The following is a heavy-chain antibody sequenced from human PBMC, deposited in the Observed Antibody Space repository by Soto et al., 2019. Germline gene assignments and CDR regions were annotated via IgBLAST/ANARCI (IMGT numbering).Heavy chain of an antibody. V-gene: IGHV4-4*02. CDR3: ARDGRVLWFGEHIRAYNWFDP. Sequence: QVQLQESGPGLVKPSGTLSLTCAVSGGSISSSNWWSWVRQPPGKGLEWIGEIYHSGSTNYNPSLKSRVTISVDKSKNQFSLKLSSVTAADTAVYYCARDGRVLWFGEHIRAYNWFDPWGQGTLVTVSS. D-gene: IGHD3-10*01. CDR1: GGSISSSNW. J-gene: IGHJ5*02. CDR2: IYHSGST.